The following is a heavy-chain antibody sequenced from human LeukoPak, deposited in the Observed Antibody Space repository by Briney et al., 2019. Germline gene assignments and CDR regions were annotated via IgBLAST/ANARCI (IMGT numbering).Heavy chain of an antibody. CDR1: GYTFTSYD. CDR2: MNPNSGNT. Sequence: GASVKVSCKASGYTFTSYDINWVRQATGQGLEWMGWMNPNSGNTGYAQKFQGRVTMTRNTSISTAYMELSSLRSEDTAVYYCARQGYCSGGSCYWYYFDYWGQGTLVTVSS. J-gene: IGHJ4*02. CDR3: ARQGYCSGGSCYWYYFDY. D-gene: IGHD2-15*01. V-gene: IGHV1-8*01.